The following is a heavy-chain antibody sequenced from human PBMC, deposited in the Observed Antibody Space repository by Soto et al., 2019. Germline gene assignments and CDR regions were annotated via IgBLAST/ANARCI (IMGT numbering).Heavy chain of an antibody. V-gene: IGHV4-31*03. Sequence: QVQLQESGPGLVKPSQTLSLTCTVSGGSISSGGYYWSWIRQHPGKGLEWIGYIYYSGSTYYNPSLKGRVTISVDTSKNQFSLKLSSVTAADTAVYYCARTYSSTFYYFDYWGQGTLVTVSS. CDR3: ARTYSSTFYYFDY. CDR1: GGSISSGGYY. J-gene: IGHJ4*02. CDR2: IYYSGST. D-gene: IGHD6-13*01.